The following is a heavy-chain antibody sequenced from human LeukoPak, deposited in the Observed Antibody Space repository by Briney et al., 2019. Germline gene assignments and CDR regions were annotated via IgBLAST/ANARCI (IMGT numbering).Heavy chain of an antibody. CDR3: ARAGYYDSSGLLPDAFDI. Sequence: GGSLRLSCEGSGFSFSSYWMTWVRQLPGKGPEWVANIRQDESERYFADSVKGRFTISRDNAKNSLYLQMNSLRAEDTAVYYCARAGYYDSSGLLPDAFDIWGQGTMVTVSS. V-gene: IGHV3-7*01. D-gene: IGHD3-22*01. CDR1: GFSFSSYW. CDR2: IRQDESER. J-gene: IGHJ3*02.